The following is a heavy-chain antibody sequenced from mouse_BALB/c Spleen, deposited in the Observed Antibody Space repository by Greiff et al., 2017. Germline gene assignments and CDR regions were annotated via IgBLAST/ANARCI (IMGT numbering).Heavy chain of an antibody. J-gene: IGHJ2*01. D-gene: IGHD2-4*01. CDR3: ARDSHYEGFDY. Sequence: EVQLVESGGGLVQPGGSLRLSCATSGFTFTDYYMSWVRQPPGKALEWLGFIRNKANGYTTEYSASVKGRFTISRDNSQSILYLQMNTLRAEDSATYYCARDSHYEGFDYWGQGTTLTVSS. CDR1: GFTFTDYY. V-gene: IGHV7-3*02. CDR2: IRNKANGYTT.